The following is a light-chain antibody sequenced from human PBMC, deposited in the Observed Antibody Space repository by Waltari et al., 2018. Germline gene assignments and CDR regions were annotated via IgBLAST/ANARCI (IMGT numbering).Light chain of an antibody. V-gene: IGKV1-39*01. CDR1: QSISSY. CDR2: AAS. J-gene: IGKJ2*01. CDR3: QQSYSTPQMYT. Sequence: DIQMTQSPSSLSASVGDRVTITCRASQSISSYLNWYQQKPGKAPKLRIYAASSLQSGVPSRFSGSGSGTDFTLTISSLQPEDFATYYCQQSYSTPQMYTFGQGTKLEIK.